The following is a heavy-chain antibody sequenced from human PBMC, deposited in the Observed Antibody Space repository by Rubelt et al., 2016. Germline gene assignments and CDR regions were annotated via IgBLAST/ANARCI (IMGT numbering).Heavy chain of an antibody. V-gene: IGHV4-59*01. CDR1: GGSISSYY. D-gene: IGHD6-19*01. CDR2: IYYSGST. J-gene: IGHJ1*01. CDR3: ARGGVRSISGWYWRYFQH. Sequence: QVQLQESGPGLVKPSGTLSLTCAVSGGSISSYYWSWIRQPPGKGLEWIGYIYYSGSTNYNPSVRRRVTISVETSKNQFALKLRSVTAAETAVYYCARGGVRSISGWYWRYFQHWGQGTLVTVSS.